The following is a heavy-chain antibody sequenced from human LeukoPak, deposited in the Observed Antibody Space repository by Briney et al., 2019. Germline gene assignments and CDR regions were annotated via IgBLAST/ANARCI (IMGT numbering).Heavy chain of an antibody. CDR1: GFTFSSFA. CDR3: ASGYTYVRLGDH. Sequence: GGSLRLSCVASGFTFSSFAMTWVRQAPGKGLEWVSALNKDGSSTHYADSVKGRFTISRDNAKNTLFLQMNSLRAEDAAVYYCASGYTYVRLGDHWGQGTLVTVSS. CDR2: LNKDGSST. V-gene: IGHV3-74*01. D-gene: IGHD5-18*01. J-gene: IGHJ4*02.